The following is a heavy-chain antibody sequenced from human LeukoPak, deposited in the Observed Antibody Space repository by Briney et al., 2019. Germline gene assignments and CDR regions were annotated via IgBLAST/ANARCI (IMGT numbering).Heavy chain of an antibody. V-gene: IGHV4-61*01. D-gene: IGHD6-6*01. CDR2: IFYSGST. J-gene: IGHJ4*02. CDR1: GGSVSSGSYY. Sequence: KSSETLSLTCTVSGGSVSSGSYYWSWIRQPPGKGLEWIGYIFYSGSTNYNPSLKSRVTISVDTSKNQFSLKLSSVTAADTAVYYCARTAARRFDYWGQGTLVTVSS. CDR3: ARTAARRFDY.